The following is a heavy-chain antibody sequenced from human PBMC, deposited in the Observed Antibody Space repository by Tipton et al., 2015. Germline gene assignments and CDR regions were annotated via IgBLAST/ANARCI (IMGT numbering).Heavy chain of an antibody. CDR1: SDSINKYS. CDR2: IQYSGGT. Sequence: GLVKPSETLSLTCTVSSDSINKYSWSWIRQPPGKELQWIGYIQYSGGTNYNPSLESRVSMSVDTSKTQFSLEMRSVTATDTAVYYWARARGRHGGLFDSWGQGTLVTVSS. CDR3: ARARGRHGGLFDS. J-gene: IGHJ4*02. D-gene: IGHD4-23*01. V-gene: IGHV4-59*01.